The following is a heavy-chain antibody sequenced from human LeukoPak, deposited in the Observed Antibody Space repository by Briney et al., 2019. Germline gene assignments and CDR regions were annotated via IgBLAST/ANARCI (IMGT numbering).Heavy chain of an antibody. D-gene: IGHD6-13*01. CDR1: GGSISSYY. CDR2: IYYSGST. V-gene: IGHV4-59*01. Sequence: SETLSLTCTVSGGSISSYYWSWIRQPPGKGLEWIGCIYYSGSTNYNPSLKSRVSISVDTSKKQLSLKLSSVTAADTAVYYCARVVPKQQLVDAFDIWGQGTMVTVSS. CDR3: ARVVPKQQLVDAFDI. J-gene: IGHJ3*02.